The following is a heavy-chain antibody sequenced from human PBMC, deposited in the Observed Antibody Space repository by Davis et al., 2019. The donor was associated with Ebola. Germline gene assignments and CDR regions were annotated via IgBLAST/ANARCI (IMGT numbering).Heavy chain of an antibody. V-gene: IGHV3-73*01. CDR2: IRSKANSYAT. J-gene: IGHJ4*02. Sequence: GESLKISCAASGFTFSGSAMHWLRQASGKGLEWVCRIRSKANSYATAYAASVKGRFTISRDDSKNTAYLQMNSLKTEDTAVYYCTGSYGGFDYWGQGTLVTVSS. CDR1: GFTFSGSA. CDR3: TGSYGGFDY. D-gene: IGHD4-23*01.